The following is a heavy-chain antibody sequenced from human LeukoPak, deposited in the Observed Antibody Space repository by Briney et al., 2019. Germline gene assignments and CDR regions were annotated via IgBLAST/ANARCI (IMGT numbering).Heavy chain of an antibody. CDR3: ARMALELSYYYYYYGMDV. J-gene: IGHJ6*02. CDR2: IYPGDSDT. D-gene: IGHD1-7*01. Sequence: GESLKISCKGSGYSFTSYWISWVRQMPGKGLEWMGIIYPGDSDTRYSPSFQGQVTISADKSISTAYLQWSSLKASDTAMYYCARMALELSYYYYYYGMDVWGQGTTVTVSS. V-gene: IGHV5-51*01. CDR1: GYSFTSYW.